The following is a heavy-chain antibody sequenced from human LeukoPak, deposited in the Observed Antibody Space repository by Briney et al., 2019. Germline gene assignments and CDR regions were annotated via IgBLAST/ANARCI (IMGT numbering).Heavy chain of an antibody. CDR3: ASSSISAAPFDP. D-gene: IGHD6-13*01. CDR1: GFSLSNYW. V-gene: IGHV3-74*01. J-gene: IGHJ5*02. Sequence: PGGSLRLSCAASGFSLSNYWMNWVRQAPGKGLVWVSRINGDGSTTGYADSVKGRFTISRDNTKNTLYLHMNSLRAEDTAVYYCASSSISAAPFDPWGQGTLVTVSS. CDR2: INGDGSTT.